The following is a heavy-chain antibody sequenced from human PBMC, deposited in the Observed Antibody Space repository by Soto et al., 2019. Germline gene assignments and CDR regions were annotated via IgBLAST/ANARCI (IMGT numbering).Heavy chain of an antibody. Sequence: SETLSLTCTVSGDSVSGNYWSWIRQPPGKQLEWIGYMYYSGGANYNPSLKSRVTMSVDTSMNQFSLTLSSASAADTARYYCARYKRMRADVWGQGIVVTFSS. CDR1: GDSVSGNY. CDR2: MYYSGGA. D-gene: IGHD1-20*01. J-gene: IGHJ4*02. CDR3: ARYKRMRADV. V-gene: IGHV4-59*08.